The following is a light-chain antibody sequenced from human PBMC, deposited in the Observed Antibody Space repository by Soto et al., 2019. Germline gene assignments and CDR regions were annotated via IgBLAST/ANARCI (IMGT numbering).Light chain of an antibody. CDR2: GAS. V-gene: IGKV3-15*01. Sequence: EVLMTQSPATPSVSPGERVTLSCRASQSVSSILAWYQQKPGQPPRLLIYGASTRAAGIPARFSGSGSGTEFTLTISSLQSEDFAVYYCQQYNNWPRTFGQGTKVDIK. CDR3: QQYNNWPRT. J-gene: IGKJ1*01. CDR1: QSVSSI.